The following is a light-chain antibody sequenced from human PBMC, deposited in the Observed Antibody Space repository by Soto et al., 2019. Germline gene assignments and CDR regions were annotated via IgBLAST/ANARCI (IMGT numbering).Light chain of an antibody. V-gene: IGLV2-14*01. J-gene: IGLJ1*01. CDR1: SSDVGGYNY. Sequence: QSALTQPASVSGSPGQSITISCTGTSSDVGGYNYVSWYQQHPGKAPKLMIYDVSNRPSGVSNRFSGSKSGNTASLTISGLQAEDEADYYCSSYTSSIGNVFGTGTKVTVL. CDR3: SSYTSSIGNV. CDR2: DVS.